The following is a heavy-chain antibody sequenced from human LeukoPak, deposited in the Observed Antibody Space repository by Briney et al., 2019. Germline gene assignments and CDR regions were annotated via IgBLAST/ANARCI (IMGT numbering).Heavy chain of an antibody. V-gene: IGHV3-30*01. D-gene: IGHD6-13*01. CDR2: ISYDGSNK. Sequence: GGSLRLSCAASGFTFSSYAMHWVRQAPGKGLEWVAVISYDGSNKYYADSVKGRFTISRDNSKNTLYLQMNSLRAEDTAVYYCARAIPRIAAALDYWGQGTLVTVSS. CDR1: GFTFSSYA. J-gene: IGHJ4*02. CDR3: ARAIPRIAAALDY.